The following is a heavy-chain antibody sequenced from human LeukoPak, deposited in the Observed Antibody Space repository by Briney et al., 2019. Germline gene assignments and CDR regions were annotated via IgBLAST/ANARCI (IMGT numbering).Heavy chain of an antibody. CDR2: SYSGGST. D-gene: IGHD5-18*01. CDR1: GFTVSSNY. V-gene: IGHV3-66*01. J-gene: IGHJ6*02. CDR3: ARDGGDTAMGNYYYGMDV. Sequence: GGSLRLSCAASGFTVSSNYMSWVRHAPGKGLGWVSVSYSGGSTYYADSVKGRFTISRDNSKNTLYLQMNSLRAEDTAVYYCARDGGDTAMGNYYYGMDVWGQGTTVTVSS.